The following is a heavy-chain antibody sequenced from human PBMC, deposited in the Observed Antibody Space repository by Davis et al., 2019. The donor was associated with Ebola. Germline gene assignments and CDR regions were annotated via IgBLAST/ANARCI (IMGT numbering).Heavy chain of an antibody. V-gene: IGHV3-48*02. CDR1: GFTFSSYS. Sequence: GESLKISCAASGFTFSSYSMNWVRQAPGKGLEWVSYISSSSSTIYYADSVKGRFTISRDNAKNSLYLQMNSLRDEDTAVYYCARIDFWSGYSGGYWGQGTLVTVSS. D-gene: IGHD3-3*01. CDR3: ARIDFWSGYSGGY. CDR2: ISSSSSTI. J-gene: IGHJ4*02.